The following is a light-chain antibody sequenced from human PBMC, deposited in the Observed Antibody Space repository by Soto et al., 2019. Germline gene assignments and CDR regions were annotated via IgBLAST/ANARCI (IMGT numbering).Light chain of an antibody. V-gene: IGKV1-17*01. Sequence: IQMTQSPASLSASVGDRVTITCRASQGIGNDLGWYQQKSGKAPKLLIYAASNLQSGVPSRFSGSGSGTEFHLTISTMQPDDFATYYCQQYDSFSVTFGQGTRLEI. CDR2: AAS. CDR3: QQYDSFSVT. J-gene: IGKJ5*01. CDR1: QGIGND.